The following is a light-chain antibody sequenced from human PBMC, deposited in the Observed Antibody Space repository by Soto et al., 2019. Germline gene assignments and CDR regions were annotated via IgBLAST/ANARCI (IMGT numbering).Light chain of an antibody. CDR1: QRVAKF. CDR2: DAS. V-gene: IGKV3-20*01. Sequence: EIVLTQSPDTLSLSPGERATLFCRASQRVAKFLAWYQQKGGQAPRLLIFDASTRATDVPGRFNGSGSGTAFTLTISSLEPEDFAVYYCQQYGSSGTFGQGTKVDIK. CDR3: QQYGSSGT. J-gene: IGKJ1*01.